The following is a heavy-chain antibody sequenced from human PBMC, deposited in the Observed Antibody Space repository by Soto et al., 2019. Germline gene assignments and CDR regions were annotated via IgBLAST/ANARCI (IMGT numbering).Heavy chain of an antibody. Sequence: EVQLVESGGGLVKPGGSLRLSCAASGFTFSSYSMNWVRQAPGKGLEWVSSISSSSSYIYYADSVKGRFTISRDNAKNSLYLQMNSLRAEDTAVYYCARGGLGVRIQVEYFDYWGQGTLVTVSS. J-gene: IGHJ4*02. V-gene: IGHV3-21*01. CDR2: ISSSSSYI. CDR3: ARGGLGVRIQVEYFDY. CDR1: GFTFSSYS. D-gene: IGHD2-8*01.